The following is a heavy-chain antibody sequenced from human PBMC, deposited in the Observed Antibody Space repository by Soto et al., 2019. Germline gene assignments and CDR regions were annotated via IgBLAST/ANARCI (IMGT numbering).Heavy chain of an antibody. CDR3: ARDVGTMVRGVIYWYFDL. J-gene: IGHJ2*01. D-gene: IGHD3-10*01. Sequence: QVQLVQSGAEVKKPGASVKVSCKASGYTFTGYYMHWVRQAPGQGLEWMGWINPNSGGTNYAQKFQGWVTMTRDTSISTAYMELSRLRSDDTAVYYCARDVGTMVRGVIYWYFDLWGRGTLVTVSS. CDR1: GYTFTGYY. V-gene: IGHV1-2*04. CDR2: INPNSGGT.